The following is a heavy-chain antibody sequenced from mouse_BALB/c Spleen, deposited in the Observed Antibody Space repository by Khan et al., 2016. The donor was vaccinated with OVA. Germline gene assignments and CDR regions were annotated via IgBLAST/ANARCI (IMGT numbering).Heavy chain of an antibody. V-gene: IGHV6-6*02. CDR1: GFTFSNYW. D-gene: IGHD1-1*01. Sequence: QLEESGGGLVQPGGSMKLSCVASGFTFSNYWMHWVRQSPEKGLEWVAEIRLKSNNYATHCAESVKGRFTISRDDPKSSVYLQMNNLRAEDTGLYYCTLYANSLYAMDYWGQGTSVTVSS. J-gene: IGHJ4*01. CDR2: IRLKSNNYAT. CDR3: TLYANSLYAMDY.